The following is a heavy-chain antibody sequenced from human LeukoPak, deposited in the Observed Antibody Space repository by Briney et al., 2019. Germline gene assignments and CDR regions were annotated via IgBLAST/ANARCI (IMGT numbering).Heavy chain of an antibody. J-gene: IGHJ4*02. D-gene: IGHD2/OR15-2a*01. CDR3: ARRGWTTSYYFDY. Sequence: HGESLKISCQGSGYIFTTFWIGWVRQMPGKGLEWMGIIYPGDSDTRYNPSFQGQVTISADKSISTAYLQWSSLKASDTAMYYCARRGWTTSYYFDYWGQGTLVTVSS. CDR1: GYIFTTFW. CDR2: IYPGDSDT. V-gene: IGHV5-51*01.